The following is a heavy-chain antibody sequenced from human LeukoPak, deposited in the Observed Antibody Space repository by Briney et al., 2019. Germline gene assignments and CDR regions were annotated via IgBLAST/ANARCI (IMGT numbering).Heavy chain of an antibody. CDR3: ARDSPLLGRSGYYYDPSPTFNWFDP. D-gene: IGHD3-22*01. J-gene: IGHJ5*02. V-gene: IGHV3-9*01. Sequence: GRSLRLSCAASGFTFDDYAMRWVRQAPGKGPEWVSGISWNSGSIGYADSVKGRFTISRDNAKNSLYLQMNSLRAEDTAVYYCARDSPLLGRSGYYYDPSPTFNWFDPWGQGTLVTVSS. CDR1: GFTFDDYA. CDR2: ISWNSGSI.